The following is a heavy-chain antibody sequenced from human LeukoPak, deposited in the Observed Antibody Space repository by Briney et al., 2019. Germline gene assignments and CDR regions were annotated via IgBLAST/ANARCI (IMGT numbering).Heavy chain of an antibody. CDR2: IKPNSGGT. CDR3: ARDSPLGYCSSASCYPHWFDP. V-gene: IGHV1-2*04. CDR1: GYTFTGYY. Sequence: ASVKVSCKASGYTFTGYYMHWVRQAPGQGLEWMGWIKPNSGGTNYAQKFQGWVTMTRDTSISTAYMELSRLRSDDTAVYYCARDSPLGYCSSASCYPHWFDPWGQGTPVTVSS. J-gene: IGHJ5*02. D-gene: IGHD2-2*01.